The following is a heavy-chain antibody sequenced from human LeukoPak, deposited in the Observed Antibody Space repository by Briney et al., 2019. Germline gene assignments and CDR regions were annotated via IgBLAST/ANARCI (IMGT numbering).Heavy chain of an antibody. CDR1: GFTFSSYA. CDR2: ISYDGSNK. V-gene: IGHV3-30-3*01. D-gene: IGHD6-13*01. J-gene: IGHJ4*02. Sequence: GGSLRLSCAASGFTFSSYAMHWVRQAPGKGLEWVAVISYDGSNKYYADSVKGRFTISRDNSKNTVYLQMHSLRADDTAVYYCASARVGIEGAGFDYWGQGTLVTVSS. CDR3: ASARVGIEGAGFDY.